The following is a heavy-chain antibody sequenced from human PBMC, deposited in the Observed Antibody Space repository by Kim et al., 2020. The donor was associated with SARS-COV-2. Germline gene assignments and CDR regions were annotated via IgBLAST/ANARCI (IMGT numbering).Heavy chain of an antibody. Sequence: GGSLRLSCEASGFNFSNYVLNWVRQAPGKGLEWVSPIDGSGGTTDYADSGRGRFTISRDNSKNTLYLQMSGLRVEDTAVYYCARTEYISGRAFFDYWGRGTMVTVSP. CDR2: IDGSGGTT. J-gene: IGHJ4*02. CDR1: GFNFSNYV. D-gene: IGHD6-19*01. CDR3: ARTEYISGRAFFDY. V-gene: IGHV3-23*01.